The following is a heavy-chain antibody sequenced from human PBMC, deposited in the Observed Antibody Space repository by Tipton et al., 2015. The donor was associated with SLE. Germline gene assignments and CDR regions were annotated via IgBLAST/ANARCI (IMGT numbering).Heavy chain of an antibody. CDR2: IYHSGTA. J-gene: IGHJ4*02. D-gene: IGHD7-27*01. CDR3: ARGSGNWGIDY. Sequence: TLSLTCTVSGGSISSSRYYWGWIRQPPGKGLEWIGSIYHSGTAYYNPSLKSRVTISVDTSKNQFSLKLNSVTAADTAVYYCARGSGNWGIDYWGQGTLVTVSS. CDR1: GGSISSSRYY. V-gene: IGHV4-39*07.